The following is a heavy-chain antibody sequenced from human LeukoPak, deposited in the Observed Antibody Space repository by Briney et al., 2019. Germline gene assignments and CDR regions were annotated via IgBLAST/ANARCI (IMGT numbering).Heavy chain of an antibody. J-gene: IGHJ3*02. CDR1: GYTVSSNY. CDR2: IYSGGST. Sequence: GGTLRLSCAASGYTVSSNYMSWVRQAPGKGLEWVSVIYSGGSTYYADSVKGRFTISRDNSKNTLYLQMNSLRAEDTAVYYCARDIYDAFDIWGQGTMVTVSS. D-gene: IGHD5-12*01. CDR3: ARDIYDAFDI. V-gene: IGHV3-53*01.